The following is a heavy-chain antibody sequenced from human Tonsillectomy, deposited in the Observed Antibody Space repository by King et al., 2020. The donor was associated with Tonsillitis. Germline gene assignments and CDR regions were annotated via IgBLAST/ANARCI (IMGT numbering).Heavy chain of an antibody. CDR2: IYSGGGT. Sequence: VQLVESGGGLVQPGGSLRLSCAASGFTVSSNYMRWVRQAPGKGLEWVSVIYSGGGTYYAESVKGRFTISRDNSTNTMYLQMNSLRAEDTAVYYCARDQNDFWSGYFYGMDVWGQGTTVTVSS. CDR1: GFTVSSNY. J-gene: IGHJ6*02. CDR3: ARDQNDFWSGYFYGMDV. D-gene: IGHD3-3*01. V-gene: IGHV3-66*01.